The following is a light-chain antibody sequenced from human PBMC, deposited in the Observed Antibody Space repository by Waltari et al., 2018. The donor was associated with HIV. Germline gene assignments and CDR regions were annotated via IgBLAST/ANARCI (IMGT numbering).Light chain of an antibody. CDR2: DVT. V-gene: IGLV2-23*02. CDR3: CSYAGSSIPVV. J-gene: IGLJ3*02. CDR1: SSDVGGYNY. Sequence: HSALTQPASVSGSPGQSITISCTGTSSDVGGYNYVSWYQQHPGKAPKLMIYDVTKLPSGVSNRFSGSKSGNTASLTVSGLQAEDEADYYCCSYAGSSIPVVFGGGTKLTVL.